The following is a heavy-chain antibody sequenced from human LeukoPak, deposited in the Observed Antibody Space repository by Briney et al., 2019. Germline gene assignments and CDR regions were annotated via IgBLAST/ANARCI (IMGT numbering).Heavy chain of an antibody. CDR3: AKVGDYGDYEGYFDY. J-gene: IGHJ4*02. CDR1: GFSFSDYP. CDR2: ISYDGSNK. Sequence: PGRSLRLSCAASGFSFSDYPMNWVRQAPGKGLEWVAVISYDGSNKYYADSVKGRFTISRDNSKNTLYLQMNSLRAEDTAVYYRAKVGDYGDYEGYFDYWGQGTLVTVSS. D-gene: IGHD4-17*01. V-gene: IGHV3-30*18.